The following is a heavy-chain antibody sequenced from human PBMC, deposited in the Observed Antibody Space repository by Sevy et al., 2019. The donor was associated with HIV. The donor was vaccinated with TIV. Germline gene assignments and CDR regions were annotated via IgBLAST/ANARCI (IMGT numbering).Heavy chain of an antibody. CDR3: ARDIVVVENYYYYYMDV. CDR2: ISAYNGNT. CDR1: GYTFTSYG. Sequence: ASVKVSCKASGYTFTSYGISWVRQAPGQGLEWMGWISAYNGNTNYAQKLQGRVTMTTDTSTSTAYMELRSLRSDDTAAYYCARDIVVVENYYYYYMDVWGKGTTVTVSS. J-gene: IGHJ6*03. D-gene: IGHD2-15*01. V-gene: IGHV1-18*01.